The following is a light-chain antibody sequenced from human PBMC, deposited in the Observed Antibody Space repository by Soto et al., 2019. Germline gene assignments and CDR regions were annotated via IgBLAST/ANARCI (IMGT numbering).Light chain of an antibody. CDR3: QQYGGSPIT. CDR2: GAS. CDR1: QSVNTK. Sequence: IVLTQSPGTLSLSPGDRVTLSCRASQSVNTKLAWYQQKPGQAPTLLMSGASNRASGVPVRFSGSGSGTDFTLTISRLEPEDFALYYCQQYGGSPITFGLGTRLENK. V-gene: IGKV3-20*01. J-gene: IGKJ5*01.